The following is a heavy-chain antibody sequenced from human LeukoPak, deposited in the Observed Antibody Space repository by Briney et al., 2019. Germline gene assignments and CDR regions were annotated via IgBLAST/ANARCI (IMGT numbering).Heavy chain of an antibody. D-gene: IGHD3-9*01. CDR1: GFTFRNYG. CDR3: AKASTYYDSLGWFDP. J-gene: IGHJ5*02. V-gene: IGHV3-30*18. CDR2: ISYDGSNK. Sequence: PGGSLRLSCAASGFTFRNYGMHWVRQAPGKGLEWVAVISYDGSNKYYADSVKGRFTISRDNSKNTLYLQMNSLRAEDTAVYYCAKASTYYDSLGWFDPWGQGTLVTVSS.